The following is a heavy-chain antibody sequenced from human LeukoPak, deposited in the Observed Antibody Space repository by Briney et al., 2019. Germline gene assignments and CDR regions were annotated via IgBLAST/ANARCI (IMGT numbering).Heavy chain of an antibody. CDR3: ARGRDGYNLVDAFNI. D-gene: IGHD5-24*01. Sequence: GGSLRLSCAASGFTFSNYRMNWVRQAPGKGLEWVSSISTSSIYIYYADSLKGRFTISRDNAKNSLYLQMNSLRAEDTAVYYCARGRDGYNLVDAFNIWGQGIMVTVSS. J-gene: IGHJ3*02. CDR1: GFTFSNYR. CDR2: ISTSSIYI. V-gene: IGHV3-21*01.